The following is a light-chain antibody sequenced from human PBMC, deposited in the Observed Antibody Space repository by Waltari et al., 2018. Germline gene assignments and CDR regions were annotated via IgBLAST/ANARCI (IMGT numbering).Light chain of an antibody. V-gene: IGKV3-20*01. Sequence: DIVLTQSPGTLSLSPGERATLSCRASQSVGSTYLAWFQQKPVQAPRLLIYGASRRATGIPDRFSGGGSGPDFTLTISRLEPEDFAVYYCQQYYNSPVTFGGGTKVEIK. CDR1: QSVGSTY. CDR2: GAS. J-gene: IGKJ4*01. CDR3: QQYYNSPVT.